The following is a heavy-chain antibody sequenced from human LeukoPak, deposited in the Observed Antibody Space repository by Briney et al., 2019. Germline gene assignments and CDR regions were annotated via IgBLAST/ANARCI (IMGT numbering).Heavy chain of an antibody. J-gene: IGHJ3*02. D-gene: IGHD6-13*01. CDR1: GFTVSSDY. CDR3: ARSGSKNSSSWYDAFDI. CDR2: IYSGGNT. Sequence: GGSLRLSCAASGFTVSSDYMSWVRQAPGKGLEWVSLIYSGGNTYYADSVKGRFTISGDNAKNSLYLQMNSLRAEDTAVYYCARSGSKNSSSWYDAFDIWGQGTMVTVSS. V-gene: IGHV3-66*01.